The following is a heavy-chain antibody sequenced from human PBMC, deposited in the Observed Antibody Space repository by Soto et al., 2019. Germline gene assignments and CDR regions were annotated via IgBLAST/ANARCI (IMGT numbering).Heavy chain of an antibody. Sequence: PGGSLRLSCAASGFTFSSYGMHWVRQAPGKGLEWVAVISYDGSNKYYADSVKGRFTISRDNSKNTLYLQMNSLRAEDTAVYYCAKEGPQKVAGYYFDYWGQGTLVTV. J-gene: IGHJ4*02. CDR2: ISYDGSNK. CDR1: GFTFSSYG. V-gene: IGHV3-30*18. D-gene: IGHD6-19*01. CDR3: AKEGPQKVAGYYFDY.